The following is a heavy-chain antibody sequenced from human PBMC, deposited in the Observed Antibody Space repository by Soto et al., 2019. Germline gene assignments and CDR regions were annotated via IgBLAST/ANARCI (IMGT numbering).Heavy chain of an antibody. CDR2: FKSKYDGGTT. CDR3: ATGLFFDF. CDR1: GFTFSNAW. Sequence: TGGSLSLSCTGSGFTFSNAWMSWVRQAPGTGLEWVARFKSKYDGGTTDYAAPVKGRFSISRDDSKNTVYLQMNSLKTEDTAVYYCATGLFFDFWGQGTLVTVSS. J-gene: IGHJ4*02. V-gene: IGHV3-15*01. D-gene: IGHD3-10*01.